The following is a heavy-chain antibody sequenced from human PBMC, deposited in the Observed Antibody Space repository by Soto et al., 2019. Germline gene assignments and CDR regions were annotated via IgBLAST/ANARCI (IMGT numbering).Heavy chain of an antibody. Sequence: EVQLVQSGGGLVQPGGSLRLSCVASQFSFSNYWMSWVRHAPGKGLEWVANIKQDGSKQYYVDSVKGRFTISRDNAKNSLSLKTDSLRAEDTAVYYCGRDLAFDAFDIWGHGTMVTVSS. CDR1: QFSFSNYW. J-gene: IGHJ3*02. V-gene: IGHV3-7*04. CDR3: GRDLAFDAFDI. CDR2: IKQDGSKQ.